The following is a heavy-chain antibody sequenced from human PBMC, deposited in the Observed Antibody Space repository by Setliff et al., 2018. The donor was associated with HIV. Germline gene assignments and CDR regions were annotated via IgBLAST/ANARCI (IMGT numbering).Heavy chain of an antibody. D-gene: IGHD3-16*01. J-gene: IGHJ5*02. CDR3: AKGVKWLDP. CDR2: MNGDGTT. V-gene: IGHV3-53*01. CDR1: GFTVSSVY. Sequence: GGSLRLSCAVSGFTVSSVYMTWVRQAPGKGLEWVSVMNGDGTTYYADSVKGRFTISRDNSINILYLHMNSLIAEDTAVYYCAKGVKWLDPWGQGTLVTVSS.